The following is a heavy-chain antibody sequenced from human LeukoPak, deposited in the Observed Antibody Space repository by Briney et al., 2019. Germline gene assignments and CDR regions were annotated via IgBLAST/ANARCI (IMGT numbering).Heavy chain of an antibody. CDR3: ARWDDSSGYNRN. D-gene: IGHD3-22*01. J-gene: IGHJ4*02. CDR1: GGSISSGGYY. V-gene: IGHV4-30-2*01. CDR2: IYHSGST. Sequence: SETLSLTCTVSGGSISSGGYYWSWIRQPPGKGLEWIGYIYHSGSTYYNPSLKSRVTISVDRSKNQFSLKLSSVTAADTAVYYCARWDDSSGYNRNWGRGTLVTVSS.